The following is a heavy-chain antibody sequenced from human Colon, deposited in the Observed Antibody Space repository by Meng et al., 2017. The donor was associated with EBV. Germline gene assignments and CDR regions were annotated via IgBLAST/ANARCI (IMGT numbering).Heavy chain of an antibody. D-gene: IGHD2-2*01. CDR2: IYHGGSP. CDR3: ARVMRYQLLRFFDY. Sequence: QVQLQESGPELVKPSGTLSPTCAVSGDSVRSVTWWTWVRQPPGKGLEWIGEIYHGGSPNYNPSLESRVTISVDKSKNQFSLDLTSVTAADTAVYFCARVMRYQLLRFFDYWGQGILVTVSS. V-gene: IGHV4-4*02. CDR1: GDSVRSVTW. J-gene: IGHJ4*02.